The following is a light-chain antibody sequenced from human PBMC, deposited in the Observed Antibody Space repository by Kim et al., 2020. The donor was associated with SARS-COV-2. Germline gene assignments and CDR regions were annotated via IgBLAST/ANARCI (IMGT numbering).Light chain of an antibody. Sequence: GQRVTSSSSGSSSSIGSNYVYWYQQLPGTAPKLLIYRNNQRHSGVADRFSGSKSGTSASLAISGLRSEDEADYYCAAWDDSLSGWVFGGGTKLTVL. CDR1: SSSIGSNY. CDR2: RNN. V-gene: IGLV1-47*01. J-gene: IGLJ3*02. CDR3: AAWDDSLSGWV.